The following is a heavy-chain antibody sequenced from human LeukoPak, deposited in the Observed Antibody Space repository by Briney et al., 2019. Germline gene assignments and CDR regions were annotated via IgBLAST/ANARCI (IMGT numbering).Heavy chain of an antibody. D-gene: IGHD6-19*01. CDR2: IYYSGST. V-gene: IGHV4-39*07. CDR3: ARSPGYSSGWFHYFDY. Sequence: SETLSLTCTVSGGSISSSSYYWGWIRQPPGKGLEWIGSIYYSGSTYYNPSLKSRVTISVDTSKNQFSLKLSSVTAADTAVYYCARSPGYSSGWFHYFDYWGQGTLVTVSS. CDR1: GGSISSSSYY. J-gene: IGHJ4*02.